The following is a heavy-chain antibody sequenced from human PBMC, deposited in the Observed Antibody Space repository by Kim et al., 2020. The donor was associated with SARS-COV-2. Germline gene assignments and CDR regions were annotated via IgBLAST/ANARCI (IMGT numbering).Heavy chain of an antibody. CDR3: ARGSPRANDAFDI. CDR1: GYTFTSYG. Sequence: ASVKVSCKASGYTFTSYGISWLRQAPGQGLEWMGWIRAYNGNTHYAQKLQGRVTMTTDTSTSTAYMELRSLRSDDTAVYYCARGSPRANDAFDIWGQGTMVTVSS. J-gene: IGHJ3*02. CDR2: IRAYNGNT. V-gene: IGHV1-18*01.